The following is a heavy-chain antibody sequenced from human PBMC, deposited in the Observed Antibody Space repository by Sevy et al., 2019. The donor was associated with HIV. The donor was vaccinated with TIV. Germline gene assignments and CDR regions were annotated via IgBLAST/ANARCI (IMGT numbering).Heavy chain of an antibody. CDR3: AKALYSSSWKGGAFDI. CDR1: GFTFSSYG. V-gene: IGHV3-30*18. J-gene: IGHJ3*02. Sequence: GGSLRLSCAASGFTFSSYGMHWVRQAPGKGQEWVAVISYDGSNKYYADSVKGRFTISRDNSKNTLYLQMNSLRAEDTAVYYCAKALYSSSWKGGAFDIWGQGTIVTVSS. CDR2: ISYDGSNK. D-gene: IGHD6-13*01.